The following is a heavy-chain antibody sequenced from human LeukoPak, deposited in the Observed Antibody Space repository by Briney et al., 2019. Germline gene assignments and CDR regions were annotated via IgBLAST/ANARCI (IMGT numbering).Heavy chain of an antibody. D-gene: IGHD3-3*01. V-gene: IGHV3-21*01. Sequence: GGSLRLSCAASGFTFSSYSMNWVRQAPGKGLEWVSSISSSSSYIYYADSVKGRFTISRDNAKNSLYLQMNSLRAEDTAVYCCARGDFGVVIPTLWGQGTLVTVSS. CDR1: GFTFSSYS. J-gene: IGHJ4*02. CDR2: ISSSSSYI. CDR3: ARGDFGVVIPTL.